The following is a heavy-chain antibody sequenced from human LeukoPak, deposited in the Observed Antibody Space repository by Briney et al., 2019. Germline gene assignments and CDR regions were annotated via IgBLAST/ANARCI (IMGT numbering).Heavy chain of an antibody. CDR3: ARDRRLRNSHTSYYYYGMDV. CDR2: INHSGST. D-gene: IGHD3-16*01. V-gene: IGHV4-34*01. Sequence: SETLSLTCAVYGGSFSGYYWSWIRQPPGKGLEWIGEINHSGSTNYNPSLKSRVTISVDTSKNQFSLKLSSVTAADTAVYYCARDRRLRNSHTSYYYYGMDVWGQGTTVTVSS. J-gene: IGHJ6*02. CDR1: GGSFSGYY.